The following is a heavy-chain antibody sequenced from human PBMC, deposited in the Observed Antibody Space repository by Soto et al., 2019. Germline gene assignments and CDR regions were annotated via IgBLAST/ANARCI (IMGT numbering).Heavy chain of an antibody. CDR2: IYSGGST. CDR1: GFTVSSNY. D-gene: IGHD5-18*01. CDR3: ASTSGYSYGPNWFDP. Sequence: EVQLVESGGGLVQPGGSLRLSCAASGFTVSSNYMSWVRQAPGKGLEWVSVIYSGGSTYYADSVKGRFTISRDNSKNTLYLQMNSLRAEDTAVYYCASTSGYSYGPNWFDPWGQGTLVTASS. J-gene: IGHJ5*02. V-gene: IGHV3-66*01.